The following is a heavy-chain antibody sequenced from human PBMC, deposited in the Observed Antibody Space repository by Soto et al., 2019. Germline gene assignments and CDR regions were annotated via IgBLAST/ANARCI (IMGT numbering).Heavy chain of an antibody. J-gene: IGHJ4*02. CDR3: ARQINDSDSVPNFQYYFDS. V-gene: IGHV5-10-1*03. D-gene: IGHD3-22*01. CDR1: GYSFAGYW. CDR2: IDPSDSQT. Sequence: EVQLEQSGAEVKKPGESLTISCKGSGYSFAGYWITWVRQMPGKGLEWMGRIDPSDSQTYYSPSFRGHVTISAAKSITTVFLQWSSLRASDTAMYYCARQINDSDSVPNFQYYFDSWGQGTLVTVSS.